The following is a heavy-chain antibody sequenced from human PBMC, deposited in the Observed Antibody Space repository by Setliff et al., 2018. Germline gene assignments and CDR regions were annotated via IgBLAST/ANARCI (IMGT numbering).Heavy chain of an antibody. Sequence: SETLSLTCAVSGGSITSGSYYWSWIRQPAGEGLEWIGRLHTSGTTVYNPSLDSRVTISLDTSKNQYSLRLRSVTAADTAVYYCASPRRDDLDTPFDAFDLWGQGTKVTVSS. V-gene: IGHV4-61*02. CDR1: GGSITSGSYY. CDR2: LHTSGTT. J-gene: IGHJ3*01. D-gene: IGHD1-1*01. CDR3: ASPRRDDLDTPFDAFDL.